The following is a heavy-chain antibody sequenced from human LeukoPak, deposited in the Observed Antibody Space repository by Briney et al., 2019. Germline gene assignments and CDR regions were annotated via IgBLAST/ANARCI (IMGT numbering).Heavy chain of an antibody. D-gene: IGHD4-11*01. CDR3: ARVTTDYYYGMDV. J-gene: IGHJ6*02. CDR1: GFTVSSNY. V-gene: IGHV3-66*01. CDR2: IYSGGST. Sequence: GGSLRLSCAASGFTVSSNYMSWVRQAPGKGLEWVSVIYSGGSTYYADSAKGRFTISRDNSKNTLYLQMNNLRAEDTAVYYCARVTTDYYYGMDVWGQGTTVTVSS.